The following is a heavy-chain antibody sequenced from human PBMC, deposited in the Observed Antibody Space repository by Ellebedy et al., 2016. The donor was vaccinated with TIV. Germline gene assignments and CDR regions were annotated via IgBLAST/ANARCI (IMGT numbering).Heavy chain of an antibody. CDR2: IFYSGST. Sequence: MPSETLSLTCTVSGGSISSSSYYWGWIRQPPGKGLEWIGSIFYSGSTYYNPSLKSRVTISVDTSRNQFSLKLTSVTAADTAVYYCARGGYCTSTSSHLGGMDVWGQGTTVTVSS. D-gene: IGHD2-2*01. CDR1: GGSISSSSYY. CDR3: ARGGYCTSTSSHLGGMDV. V-gene: IGHV4-39*02. J-gene: IGHJ6*02.